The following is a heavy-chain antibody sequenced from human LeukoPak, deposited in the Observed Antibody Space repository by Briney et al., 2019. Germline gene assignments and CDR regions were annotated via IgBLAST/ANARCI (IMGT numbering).Heavy chain of an antibody. CDR3: ATETPDTSGSKLAY. Sequence: GGSLRLSCAASGFIFSNYAMHWVRQAAGKGLEWVAYIRYDGSRKYYADSVNGRFTISRENSKNTLHLQVHSLRGEDTAVYYCATETPDTSGSKLAYWGQGTLVTVSS. CDR2: IRYDGSRK. D-gene: IGHD3-22*01. V-gene: IGHV3-30*02. J-gene: IGHJ4*02. CDR1: GFIFSNYA.